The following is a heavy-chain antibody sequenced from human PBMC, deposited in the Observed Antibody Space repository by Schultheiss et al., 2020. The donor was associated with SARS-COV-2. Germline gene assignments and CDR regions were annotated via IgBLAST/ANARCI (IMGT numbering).Heavy chain of an antibody. V-gene: IGHV3-33*01. Sequence: GGSLRLSCAASGFTFSSYGMHWVRQAPGKGLEWVAVIWYDGSNKYYADSVKGRFTISRDNSKNTLNLQMNSLRTDDTAVYYCARQGVAGSFDIWGQGTMVTVSS. CDR2: IWYDGSNK. J-gene: IGHJ3*02. D-gene: IGHD6-19*01. CDR1: GFTFSSYG. CDR3: ARQGVAGSFDI.